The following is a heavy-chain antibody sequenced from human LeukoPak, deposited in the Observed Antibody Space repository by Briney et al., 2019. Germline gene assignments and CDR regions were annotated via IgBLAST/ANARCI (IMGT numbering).Heavy chain of an antibody. CDR2: IKQDGSEK. Sequence: PGGSLRLSCAASGFTFSSYWMSWVRQAPGKGLEWVANIKQDGSEKYYVDSVKGRFTISRDNAKNSLYLQMNSLRAEDTAVYYCARDPPRRRNYYGSGSGVWGQGTLVTVSS. D-gene: IGHD3-10*01. CDR3: ARDPPRRRNYYGSGSGV. CDR1: GFTFSSYW. J-gene: IGHJ4*02. V-gene: IGHV3-7*01.